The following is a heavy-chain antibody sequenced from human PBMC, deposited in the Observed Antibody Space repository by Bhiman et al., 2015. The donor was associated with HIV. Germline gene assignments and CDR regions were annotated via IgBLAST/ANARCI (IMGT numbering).Heavy chain of an antibody. Sequence: EVQLLESGGGLVQPGGSLRLSCAASGFTFSNYAMSWVRQAPGRGLEWVSAISGSGGSTYYADSVKGRFTISRDNFNNTLYLQMNSLRAEDTAIYYCAKGRVPPAAFTQFDYWGQGTLVTVSS. J-gene: IGHJ4*02. V-gene: IGHV3-23*01. CDR3: AKGRVPPAAFTQFDY. CDR2: ISGSGGST. CDR1: GFTFSNYA. D-gene: IGHD2-2*01.